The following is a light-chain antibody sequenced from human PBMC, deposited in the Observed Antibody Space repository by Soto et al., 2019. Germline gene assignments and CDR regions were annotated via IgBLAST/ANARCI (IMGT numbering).Light chain of an antibody. J-gene: IGKJ4*01. CDR2: DAF. Sequence: PGERATLSCRASPSVSNSLAWYQHKPGQAPRLLIYDAFNRATGVPTRFSGSGSWTDFTLTISSLEPEDFAVYYCQQRNRWPPVTFGVGTRVEIK. V-gene: IGKV3-11*01. CDR1: PSVSNS. CDR3: QQRNRWPPVT.